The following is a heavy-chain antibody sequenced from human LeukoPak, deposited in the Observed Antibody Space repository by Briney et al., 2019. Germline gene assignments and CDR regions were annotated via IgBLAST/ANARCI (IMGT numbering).Heavy chain of an antibody. CDR1: GGSLSSYY. CDR3: ARRLVSEYRGQDLENYFDY. Sequence: SETLSLTCTVSGGSLSSYYWSWIRQPAGKGLEWIGRIYASGSTRYNPSLKSRVTMSLDTSRNQLSLRLASVTAADTAVYYCARRLVSEYRGQDLENYFDYWGQGTLVTVSS. V-gene: IGHV4-4*07. J-gene: IGHJ4*02. D-gene: IGHD5-12*01. CDR2: IYASGST.